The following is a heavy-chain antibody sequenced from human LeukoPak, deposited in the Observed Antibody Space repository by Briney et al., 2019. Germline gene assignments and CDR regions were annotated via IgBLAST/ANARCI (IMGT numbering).Heavy chain of an antibody. CDR1: GFTLDDYG. Sequence: GGSLRLSCAASGFTLDDYGMSWVRQAPGKGLEWVSGINWNGGSTGYADSVKGRFTISRDNAKNSLYLQMNSLRAEDTALYHCARNLKAGSSSWYYGYWGQGTLVTVSS. V-gene: IGHV3-20*01. CDR3: ARNLKAGSSSWYYGY. D-gene: IGHD6-13*01. J-gene: IGHJ4*02. CDR2: INWNGGST.